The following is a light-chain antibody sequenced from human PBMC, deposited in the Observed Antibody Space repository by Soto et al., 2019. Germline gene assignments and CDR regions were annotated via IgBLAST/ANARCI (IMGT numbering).Light chain of an antibody. CDR3: QQYGSSPWT. Sequence: EMVMTQSPATLSVSPGERATLSCRASQSVSSKLAWYQQKPGQAPRLLIYGASSRATGIPDRFSGSGSGTDFTLTISRLEPEDFAVYYCQQYGSSPWTFGQGTKGDIK. V-gene: IGKV3-20*01. CDR1: QSVSSK. CDR2: GAS. J-gene: IGKJ1*01.